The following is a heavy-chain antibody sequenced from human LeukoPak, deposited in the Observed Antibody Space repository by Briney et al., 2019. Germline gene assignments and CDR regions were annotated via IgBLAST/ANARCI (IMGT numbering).Heavy chain of an antibody. CDR2: INQDGSEK. D-gene: IGHD1-1*01. J-gene: IGHJ4*02. Sequence: GGSLRLSCVGSGFTLSSHWMSWVRQAPGKGPEWVTYINQDGSEKNYVDSVKGRFTISRDNAKNTLYLEMNSLRSEDTAVYYCATGGHYHGDWGQGTLVTVSS. V-gene: IGHV3-7*05. CDR1: GFTLSSHW. CDR3: ATGGHYHGD.